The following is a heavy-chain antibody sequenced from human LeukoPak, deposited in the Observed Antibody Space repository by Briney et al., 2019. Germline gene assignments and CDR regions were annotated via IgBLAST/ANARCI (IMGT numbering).Heavy chain of an antibody. Sequence: GASVKVSCKASGGTFSSYAISWVRQAPGQGLEWMGGIIPIFGTANYAQKFQGRVTITTDESSSTAYMELSSLRSEDTAVYYCATKGAIVVVPAAIDYMDVWGKGTTVTVSS. CDR3: ATKGAIVVVPAAIDYMDV. CDR1: GGTFSSYA. J-gene: IGHJ6*03. D-gene: IGHD2-2*01. V-gene: IGHV1-69*05. CDR2: IIPIFGTA.